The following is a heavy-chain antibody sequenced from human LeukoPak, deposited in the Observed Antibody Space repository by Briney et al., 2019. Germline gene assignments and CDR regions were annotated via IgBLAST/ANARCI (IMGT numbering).Heavy chain of an antibody. Sequence: GGSLRLSCAASGFTFSSYAMSWVRQAPGKGLEWVSAISGSGGSTYYADSVKGRFTISRDNSKNTLYLQMNSLRAEDTAEYYCAKDDNYYGSGSYQDYWGQGTLVTVSS. J-gene: IGHJ4*02. CDR3: AKDDNYYGSGSYQDY. V-gene: IGHV3-23*01. CDR2: ISGSGGST. D-gene: IGHD3-10*01. CDR1: GFTFSSYA.